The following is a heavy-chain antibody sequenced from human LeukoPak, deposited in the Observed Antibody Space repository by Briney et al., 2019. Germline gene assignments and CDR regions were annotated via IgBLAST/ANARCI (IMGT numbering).Heavy chain of an antibody. CDR1: DYSISSGYY. CDR2: IYHSGIT. D-gene: IGHD1-1*01. J-gene: IGHJ6*03. Sequence: PSETLSLTCTVSDYSISSGYYWGWIRQPPGKGLEWIGSIYHSGITYYNPSLKSRVTISVDTSKNQFSLKLSSVTAADTAVYYCARVSWFPGTSYYYMDVWGKGTTVTVSS. V-gene: IGHV4-38-2*02. CDR3: ARVSWFPGTSYYYMDV.